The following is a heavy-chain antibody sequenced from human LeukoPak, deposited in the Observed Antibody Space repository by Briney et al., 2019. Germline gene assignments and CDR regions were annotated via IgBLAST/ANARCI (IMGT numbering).Heavy chain of an antibody. CDR2: INHSGST. CDR3: ARAKLGAPVGFGI. J-gene: IGHJ3*02. CDR1: GGSFGAYY. Sequence: SETLSLTCAVYGGSFGAYYWNWIRQPPGKGLEWIGKINHSGSTKYNPSLKSRVTISIDTSKNQFSLKLSSVTAADTAVYYCARAKLGAPVGFGIWGQGTMVTVSS. V-gene: IGHV4-34*01. D-gene: IGHD3-10*01.